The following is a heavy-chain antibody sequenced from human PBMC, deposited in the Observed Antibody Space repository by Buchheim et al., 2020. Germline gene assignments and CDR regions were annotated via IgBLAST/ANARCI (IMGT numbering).Heavy chain of an antibody. Sequence: QVQLVQPGAEVKKPGASVKVSCKASGYTFTSYDINWVRQATGQGLEWMGWMNSDSGNTAYAQKFQGRFTMTRNTSISTAYMELSSLRSDDTAVYFCAGGFYSSSTSCYEVFYYMNVWGKGT. CDR1: GYTFTSYD. D-gene: IGHD2-2*01. CDR2: MNSDSGNT. CDR3: AGGFYSSSTSCYEVFYYMNV. J-gene: IGHJ6*03. V-gene: IGHV1-8*01.